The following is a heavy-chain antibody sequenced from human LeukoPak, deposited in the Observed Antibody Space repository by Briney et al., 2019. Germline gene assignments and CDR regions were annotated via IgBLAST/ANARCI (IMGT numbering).Heavy chain of an antibody. Sequence: PSQTLSLTCTVSGGSISSSSYYWGWIRQPPGKGLEWIGSIYYSGSTYYNPSLKSRVTISVDTSKNQFSLKLSSVTAADTAVYYCATVLNYYYGSGSYYPEGGYYYYGMDVWGQGTTVTVSS. J-gene: IGHJ6*02. D-gene: IGHD3-10*01. CDR2: IYYSGST. CDR3: ATVLNYYYGSGSYYPEGGYYYYGMDV. V-gene: IGHV4-39*01. CDR1: GGSISSSSYY.